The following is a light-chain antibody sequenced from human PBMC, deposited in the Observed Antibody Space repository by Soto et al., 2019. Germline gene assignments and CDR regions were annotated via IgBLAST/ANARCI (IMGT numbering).Light chain of an antibody. CDR2: GAS. Sequence: EIVLTQSPGTLSLSPGERATLSCRASQSVGSTYLAWYQQKPGQAPRLLIYGASSRATGIPDRFSGSGSGTDFTLTISRLEPKDFVVYYCHHYGSSTETFGQGTKVEIK. V-gene: IGKV3-20*01. J-gene: IGKJ1*01. CDR1: QSVGSTY. CDR3: HHYGSSTET.